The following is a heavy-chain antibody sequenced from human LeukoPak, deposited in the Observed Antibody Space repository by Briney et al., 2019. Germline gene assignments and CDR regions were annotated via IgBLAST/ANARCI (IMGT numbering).Heavy chain of an antibody. CDR1: GFTFSSYW. D-gene: IGHD6-19*01. V-gene: IGHV3-7*01. Sequence: PGGSLRLSCAASGFTFSSYWMSWVRQAPGKGLEWVANIKKDGSEKYYVDSVKGRFTISRDNAKNSLYLQMNSLRAEDTAVYYCARVYGSGWFYYFDYWGQGTLVTVSS. J-gene: IGHJ4*02. CDR3: ARVYGSGWFYYFDY. CDR2: IKKDGSEK.